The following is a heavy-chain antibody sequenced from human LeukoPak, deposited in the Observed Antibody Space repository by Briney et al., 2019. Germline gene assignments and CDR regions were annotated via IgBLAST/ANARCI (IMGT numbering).Heavy chain of an antibody. CDR1: GFTFDDYG. CDR2: INWNGGST. D-gene: IGHD3-10*01. Sequence: SGGSLRLSCAASGFTFDDYGMSWVRQAPGKGLEWVSGINWNGGSTGYADSVKGRFTISRDNAKNTLYLQMNSLRAEDTAVYYCARGRGSYRFGDYWGQGTLVTVSS. J-gene: IGHJ4*02. V-gene: IGHV3-20*04. CDR3: ARGRGSYRFGDY.